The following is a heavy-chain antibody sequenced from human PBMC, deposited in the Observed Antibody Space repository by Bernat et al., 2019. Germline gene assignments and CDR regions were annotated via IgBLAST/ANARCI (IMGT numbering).Heavy chain of an antibody. CDR2: IWDDGSNK. J-gene: IGHJ3*02. V-gene: IGHV3-33*01. Sequence: QVQLVESGGGVVQPGRSLRLSCAASGFTFSSYGMHWVRQAPGKGLEWVAVIWDDGSNKYYADSVKGRFTISRDNSKNTLYLQMNSLRAEDTAVYYCAREGRGGDYGAGGAFDIWGQGTMVTVSS. CDR3: AREGRGGDYGAGGAFDI. CDR1: GFTFSSYG. D-gene: IGHD4-17*01.